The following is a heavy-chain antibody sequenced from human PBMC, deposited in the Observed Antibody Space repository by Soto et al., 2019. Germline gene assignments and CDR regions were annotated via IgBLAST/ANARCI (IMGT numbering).Heavy chain of an antibody. CDR1: GGTFSDYA. Sequence: QVQLVQSGAEVKKPGSAVKVSCKASGGTFSDYAIMWVRQAPGQGLEWMGGIVPLFGSANYAHKVQGRVIITADESRSTSYMELSSLRSDDTAVCYCARGLWISHNGVNYFYLGMDVWGQGTTVTVS. CDR2: IVPLFGSA. D-gene: IGHD5-12*01. V-gene: IGHV1-69*01. CDR3: ARGLWISHNGVNYFYLGMDV. J-gene: IGHJ6*02.